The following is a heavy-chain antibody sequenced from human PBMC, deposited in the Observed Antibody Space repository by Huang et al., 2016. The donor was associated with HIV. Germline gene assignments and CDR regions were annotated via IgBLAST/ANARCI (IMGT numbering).Heavy chain of an antibody. Sequence: QVQLQQWGAGLLKPSETLSLTCAVYVGSFSNFYWSWMRQPPGKGLEGIGKITDDGGTNYNSSLKSRVTISVDTCKSQFSLRLKFVTAADTATYYCARTQILKAGVRFDFWGHGNLVTVSS. D-gene: IGHD3-10*01. CDR2: ITDDGGT. CDR1: VGSFSNFY. CDR3: ARTQILKAGVRFDF. J-gene: IGHJ4*01. V-gene: IGHV4-34*01.